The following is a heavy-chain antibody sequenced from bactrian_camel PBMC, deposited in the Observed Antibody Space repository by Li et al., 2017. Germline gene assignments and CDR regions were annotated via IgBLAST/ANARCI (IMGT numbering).Heavy chain of an antibody. CDR3: AADLVTDEPSLVEREYYY. CDR1: GYTVVSGC. Sequence: QLVESGGGSVQAGGSLRLSCVDSGYTVVSGCMGWFRQTPGKEREEVAATGPSTTKYADSVKGRFTISRDGAKNIIALQMHSLKPEDTATYYCAADLVTDEPSLVEREYYYWGQGTQVTVS. CDR2: TGPSTT. V-gene: IGHV3S53*01. J-gene: IGHJ4*01. D-gene: IGHD1*01.